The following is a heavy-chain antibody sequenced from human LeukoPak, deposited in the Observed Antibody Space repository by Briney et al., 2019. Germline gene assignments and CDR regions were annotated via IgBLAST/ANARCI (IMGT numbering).Heavy chain of an antibody. CDR2: ISGSGGST. Sequence: GGSLRLSCAASGFTVSSNYMSWVRQAPGKGLEWVSAISGSGGSTYYADSVKGRFTISRDNSKNTLYLQMNSLRAEDTAVYYCAKGWYYDSRSTDAFDIWGQGTMVTVSS. D-gene: IGHD3-22*01. CDR3: AKGWYYDSRSTDAFDI. J-gene: IGHJ3*02. CDR1: GFTVSSNY. V-gene: IGHV3-23*01.